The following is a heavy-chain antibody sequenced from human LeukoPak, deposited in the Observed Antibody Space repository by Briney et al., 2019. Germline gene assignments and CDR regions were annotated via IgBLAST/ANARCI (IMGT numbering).Heavy chain of an antibody. V-gene: IGHV4-34*01. D-gene: IGHD2-2*01. CDR2: INHGGST. J-gene: IGHJ5*02. Sequence: SETLSLTCAVYGGSFSGYYWSWLRHPPGKGVEWIGEINHGGSTNYNPSLKSRITISVDTSKNQFSLKPSSVTTADTGVYYCARGQIVVVPAATIRRINWFNPWGEGTLVTASS. CDR1: GGSFSGYY. CDR3: ARGQIVVVPAATIRRINWFNP.